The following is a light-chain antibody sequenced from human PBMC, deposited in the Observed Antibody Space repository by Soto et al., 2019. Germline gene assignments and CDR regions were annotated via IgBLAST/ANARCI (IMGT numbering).Light chain of an antibody. CDR2: GAS. V-gene: IGKV3D-15*01. J-gene: IGKJ4*01. CDR1: QSISST. Sequence: EIVMTQSPDTLSWSPGERATLSCRASQSISSTQLVWYQQKPGQAPTLLIFGASSRATGIPARFSGSGSGTDFTLTISSLQSEDFGVYFCQQDDNWPLTFGGGTKV. CDR3: QQDDNWPLT.